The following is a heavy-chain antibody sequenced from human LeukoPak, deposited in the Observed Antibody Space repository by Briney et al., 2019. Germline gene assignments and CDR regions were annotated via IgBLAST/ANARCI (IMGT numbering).Heavy chain of an antibody. CDR1: GGTFSSYA. V-gene: IGHV1-69*13. CDR3: AREGPYGMDV. Sequence: ASVKVSCKASGGTFSSYAISWVRQAPGQGLERMGGIIPIFGTANYAQKFQGRVTITADESTSTAYMELSSLRSEDTAVYYCAREGPYGMDVWGQGTTVTVSS. CDR2: IIPIFGTA. J-gene: IGHJ6*02.